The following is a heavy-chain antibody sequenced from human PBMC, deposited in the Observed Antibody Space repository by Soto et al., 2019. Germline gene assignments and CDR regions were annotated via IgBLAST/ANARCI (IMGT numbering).Heavy chain of an antibody. CDR2: IYSGGST. V-gene: IGHV3-66*01. CDR3: AREGAHNWFDP. Sequence: EVQLVESGGGLVQPGGSLRLSCAASGFTVSSNYMSWVRQAPGKGLEWVSVIYSGGSTYYADSVKGRFTISRDNSKNTLHLQMNSLRAEDTAVYYCAREGAHNWFDPWGQGTLVTVSS. CDR1: GFTVSSNY. J-gene: IGHJ5*02.